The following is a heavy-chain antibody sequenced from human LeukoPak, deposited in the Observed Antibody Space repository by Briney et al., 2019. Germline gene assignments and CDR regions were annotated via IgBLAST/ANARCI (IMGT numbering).Heavy chain of an antibody. Sequence: SETLSLTCAVYGGSFSSYYWSWLRQPPGKGLEWIGEINDSGRTNYNPSLMSRVTVSVDTSKKQFSLRLTSVTATDTAVYYCARRWNYGRNYYIDVWGKGATVSVSS. D-gene: IGHD1-7*01. V-gene: IGHV4-34*01. J-gene: IGHJ6*03. CDR3: ARRWNYGRNYYIDV. CDR2: INDSGRT. CDR1: GGSFSSYY.